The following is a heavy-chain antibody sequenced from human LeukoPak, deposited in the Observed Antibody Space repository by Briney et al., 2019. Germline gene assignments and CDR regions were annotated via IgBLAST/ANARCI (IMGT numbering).Heavy chain of an antibody. CDR3: ARDRGRLYCSSTSCPGWFDP. Sequence: GGSLRLSCAASGFTFSSSEMNWVRQAPGKGLEWVSYISSSGSTIYYADSVKGRFTISRDNAKNSLYLQMNSLRAEDTAVYYCARDRGRLYCSSTSCPGWFDPWGQGTLVTVSS. CDR1: GFTFSSSE. CDR2: ISSSGSTI. J-gene: IGHJ5*02. V-gene: IGHV3-48*03. D-gene: IGHD2-2*01.